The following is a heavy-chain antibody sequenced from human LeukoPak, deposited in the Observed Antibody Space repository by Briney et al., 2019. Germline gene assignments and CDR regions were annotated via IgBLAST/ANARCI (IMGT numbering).Heavy chain of an antibody. J-gene: IGHJ4*02. CDR1: AYRFANYW. D-gene: IGHD1-26*01. CDR3: ARLAGSYPGSPFDY. Sequence: GESLKISCKGSAYRFANYWIGWVRQMPGKGREWMGIIYPGDSDTRYSPSFEGQVTISADKSISTAYLQWSSLKASDSALYYCARLAGSYPGSPFDYWGQGTLVTVSS. V-gene: IGHV5-51*01. CDR2: IYPGDSDT.